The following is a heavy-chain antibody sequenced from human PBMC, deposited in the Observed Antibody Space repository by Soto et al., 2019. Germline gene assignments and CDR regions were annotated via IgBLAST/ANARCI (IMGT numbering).Heavy chain of an antibody. CDR3: ARDRWGWEKGVYPHSNGMIV. V-gene: IGHV3-23*01. D-gene: IGHD1-26*01. J-gene: IGHJ6*02. CDR2: VSGGSGVT. Sequence: EVQLLESGGGLVQPGGSLRLSCAVSGFSFSTYGVTWVRQAPGKGLEWVCGVSGGSGVTHYADSVRGRFTITGDDSKNTLYLQMSSLKADDSAVYYCARDRWGWEKGVYPHSNGMIVWGQGTTVTVSS. CDR1: GFSFSTYG.